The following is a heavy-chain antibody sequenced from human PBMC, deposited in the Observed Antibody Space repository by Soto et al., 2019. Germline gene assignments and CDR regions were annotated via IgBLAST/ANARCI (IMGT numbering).Heavy chain of an antibody. CDR3: ARGHSSSWFFAS. CDR2: MYSSGSP. V-gene: IGHV4-59*01. Sequence: QVQLQESGPGLVKPSETLSLTCNVSGVSISSYYWSWIRQPPGKGLEWIGYMYSSGSPNYNPSLKSRVTISADTSQNHFSLKLNSVTAADTAVYYCARGHSSSWFFASWGPGTLVTVSS. CDR1: GVSISSYY. D-gene: IGHD6-13*01. J-gene: IGHJ4*02.